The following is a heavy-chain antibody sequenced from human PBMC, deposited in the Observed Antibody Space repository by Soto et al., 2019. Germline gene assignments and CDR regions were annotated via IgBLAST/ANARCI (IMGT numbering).Heavy chain of an antibody. Sequence: QVQVVESGGGVVQPGRSLRLSCAGSGFTFSSYAMHWVRQAPGKGLEWAAVISYDGSEKYYADSVKGRFTISRDNSKNTLYLQMNSLRAEDTALYYCARENYYRSGSYYTFDALDIWGQGTTVTVSS. CDR2: ISYDGSEK. CDR3: ARENYYRSGSYYTFDALDI. CDR1: GFTFSSYA. D-gene: IGHD3-10*01. J-gene: IGHJ3*02. V-gene: IGHV3-30-3*01.